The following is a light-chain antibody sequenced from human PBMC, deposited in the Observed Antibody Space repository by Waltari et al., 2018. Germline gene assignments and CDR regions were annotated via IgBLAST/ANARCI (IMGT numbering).Light chain of an antibody. CDR1: SGTIANNY. V-gene: IGLV6-57*04. Sequence: FMLTQPHSVSESPGKTVTISCTRTSGTIANNYVQWYQQRPGSGPTIVIHEYNQRPSGVPSRFASSINGSSNSGPLSISGLKTEDEDDYYCQSYDPPTRVFGGGTKLTVL. CDR3: QSYDPPTRV. J-gene: IGLJ3*02. CDR2: EYN.